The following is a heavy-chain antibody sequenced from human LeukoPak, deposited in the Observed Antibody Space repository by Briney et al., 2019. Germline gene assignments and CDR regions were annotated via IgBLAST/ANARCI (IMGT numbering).Heavy chain of an antibody. J-gene: IGHJ6*03. Sequence: VKPGGSLRLSCAASGFTFSDYYMSWIRQAPGKGLEWVSYISSSGSTIYYADSVKGRFTISRDNAKNSLYLRMNSLRAEDTAVYYCARDFGVVIARHYYYYMDVWGKGTTVTVSS. CDR1: GFTFSDYY. CDR2: ISSSGSTI. V-gene: IGHV3-11*04. D-gene: IGHD3-3*01. CDR3: ARDFGVVIARHYYYYMDV.